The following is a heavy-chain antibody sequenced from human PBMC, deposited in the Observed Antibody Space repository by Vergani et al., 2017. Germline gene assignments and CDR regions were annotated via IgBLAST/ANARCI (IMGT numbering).Heavy chain of an antibody. D-gene: IGHD4-11*01. CDR3: AKDKTGSNWHYFDS. CDR1: GFTFDDFA. V-gene: IGHV3-43D*03. Sequence: EVQLVESGGGLIHPGGSLRLSCAASGFTFDDFAMHWVRQVPGKLLEWVSFITWDGGTVYYADSVKGRFVISRDNNQNTLFLQMNDLKPEDSALYYCAKDKTGSNWHYFDSWGQGTLVTVTS. J-gene: IGHJ4*02. CDR2: ITWDGGTV.